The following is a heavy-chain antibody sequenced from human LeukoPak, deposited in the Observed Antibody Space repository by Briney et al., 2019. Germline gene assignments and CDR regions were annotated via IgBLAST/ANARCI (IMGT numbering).Heavy chain of an antibody. D-gene: IGHD2-8*01. CDR3: ARNGHYYYYGMDV. CDR2: IYPGDSDT. Sequence: GESLKISCKGSGYSFTSYWIGWVRQTPGKGLEWMGIIYPGDSDTRYSPSFQGQVTISADKSISTAYLQWSSLKASDTAMYYCARNGHYYYYGMDVWGQGTTVTVSS. J-gene: IGHJ6*02. V-gene: IGHV5-51*01. CDR1: GYSFTSYW.